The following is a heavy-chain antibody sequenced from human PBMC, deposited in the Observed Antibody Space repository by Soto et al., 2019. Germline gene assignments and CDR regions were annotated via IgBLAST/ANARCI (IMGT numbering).Heavy chain of an antibody. J-gene: IGHJ4*02. CDR2: ISYDGSNK. CDR3: ANGGNDGWDY. Sequence: QVQLVESGGGVVQPGRSLRLSCEASGFTFSSYGMHWVRQAPGKGLEWVAVISYDGSNKYYADSVKGRFTISRDNSKNTLYLQMNSLRAEDTAVYYCANGGNDGWDYWGQGTLVTVSS. V-gene: IGHV3-30*18. D-gene: IGHD1-1*01. CDR1: GFTFSSYG.